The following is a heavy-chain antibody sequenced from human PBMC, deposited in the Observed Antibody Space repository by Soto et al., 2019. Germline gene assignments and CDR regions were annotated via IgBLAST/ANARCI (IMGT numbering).Heavy chain of an antibody. CDR3: ARWDSSSSHYYYGMDV. V-gene: IGHV3-74*01. D-gene: IGHD6-6*01. Sequence: EVQLVQSGGGFVQAGGSLRLSCAASGFTFSSYWMHWVRQAPVKGLVWVSRIHRDGSSTTYADSVKGRFTISRDNAKNTLYLQLSSLRAEDTAVYYCARWDSSSSHYYYGMDVWGQGTTVTVSS. CDR2: IHRDGSST. CDR1: GFTFSSYW. J-gene: IGHJ6*02.